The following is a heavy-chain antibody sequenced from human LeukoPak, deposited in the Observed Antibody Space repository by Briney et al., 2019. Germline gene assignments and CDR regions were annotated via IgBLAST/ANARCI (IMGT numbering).Heavy chain of an antibody. D-gene: IGHD3-3*01. CDR2: IKYDGSAT. CDR1: GFTFSNYW. Sequence: GGSLRLSCAASGFTFSNYWMHWIRQVPGKGLVWVSHIKYDGSATNYADSVKGRFTISRDNAKNTLYLQMNSLRAEDAAVYFCVSGSLQSGYNFDYWGQGALVTVSS. J-gene: IGHJ4*02. CDR3: VSGSLQSGYNFDY. V-gene: IGHV3-74*01.